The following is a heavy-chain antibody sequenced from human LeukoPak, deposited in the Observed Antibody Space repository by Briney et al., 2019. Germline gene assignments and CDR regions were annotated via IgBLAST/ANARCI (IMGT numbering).Heavy chain of an antibody. D-gene: IGHD4-11*01. J-gene: IGHJ4*02. CDR1: GYPFTDYY. V-gene: IGHV1-2*02. CDR3: AGRGGGNYGREDY. CDR2: INPNSGGT. Sequence: GASVKVSCKASGYPFTDYYIHWVRQAPGQGLEWMGWINPNSGGTKYAQKFQGRVTLTRDTSISTAYMELKRLTSDDTAVYFCAGRGGGNYGREDYRGQGSLVTVSS.